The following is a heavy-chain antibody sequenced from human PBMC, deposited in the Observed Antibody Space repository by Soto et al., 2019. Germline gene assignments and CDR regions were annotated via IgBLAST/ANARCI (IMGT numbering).Heavy chain of an antibody. CDR1: GYSFTSYW. CDR2: IYPGDSDT. D-gene: IGHD5-18*01. V-gene: IGHV5-51*01. Sequence: GESLKISCKGSGYSFTSYWIGWVRQMPGKGLEWMGIIYPGDSDTRYSPSFQGQVTISANKSISTAYLQWSSLKASDTAMYYCARHVPGYSYGEWHYYGMDVWGQGTTVTVSS. CDR3: ARHVPGYSYGEWHYYGMDV. J-gene: IGHJ6*02.